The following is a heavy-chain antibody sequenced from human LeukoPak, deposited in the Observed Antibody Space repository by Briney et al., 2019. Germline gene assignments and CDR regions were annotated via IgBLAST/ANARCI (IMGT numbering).Heavy chain of an antibody. D-gene: IGHD3-9*01. V-gene: IGHV1-3*01. CDR2: INAGNGNT. J-gene: IGHJ6*02. CDR3: TRDLMDYDVSTGLHHYYMDV. Sequence: ASVKFSCKVSGYTLTELSMHWVRQAPGQRLEWMGWINAGNGNTKYSQKFQGRVTITRDTSATTVYMELSSLTSEDTAVYYCTRDLMDYDVSTGLHHYYMDVWGQGTTVTVSS. CDR1: GYTLTELS.